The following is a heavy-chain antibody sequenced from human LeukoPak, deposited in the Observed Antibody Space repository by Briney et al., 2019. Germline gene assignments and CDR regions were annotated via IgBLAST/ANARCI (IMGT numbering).Heavy chain of an antibody. CDR2: FDPEKGET. D-gene: IGHD2-15*01. Sequence: ASVKVSCKVSGYTLTELSMHWVRQAPGKGFEWMGRFDPEKGETIYAQKFQGRVTMTEDTSTDTAYMELSSLRSDDTAVYYCASSNPLLPDAFDIWGQGTMVTVSS. J-gene: IGHJ3*02. V-gene: IGHV1-24*01. CDR1: GYTLTELS. CDR3: ASSNPLLPDAFDI.